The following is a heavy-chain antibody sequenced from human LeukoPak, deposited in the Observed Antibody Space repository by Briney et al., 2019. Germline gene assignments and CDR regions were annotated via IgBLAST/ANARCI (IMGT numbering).Heavy chain of an antibody. V-gene: IGHV4-61*02. Sequence: SETLSLTCTVSGGSINSGNYYWSWIRQPAGKGLEWIGRISTSGSTNYNPSLKSRVTMSVDTSKNQFSLRLSSVTAADTAVYYCTRDSSAYDWFYDYWGQGTLVTVSS. D-gene: IGHD3-3*01. CDR3: TRDSSAYDWFYDY. CDR2: ISTSGST. CDR1: GGSINSGNYY. J-gene: IGHJ4*02.